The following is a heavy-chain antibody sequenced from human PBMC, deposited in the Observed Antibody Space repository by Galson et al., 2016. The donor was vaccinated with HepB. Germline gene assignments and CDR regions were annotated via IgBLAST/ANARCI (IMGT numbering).Heavy chain of an antibody. CDR3: ARAIRNQLLSEY. Sequence: SVKVSCKASGYRFRDYDVSWVRQAPGQGLEWMGWMNPNSGNTGYAQWLRGRIDMTSDASINTAYMELHSLRSEDTAVYYCARAIRNQLLSEYWGQGTLITVSS. D-gene: IGHD1-14*01. CDR2: MNPNSGNT. J-gene: IGHJ4*02. CDR1: GYRFRDYD. V-gene: IGHV1-8*01.